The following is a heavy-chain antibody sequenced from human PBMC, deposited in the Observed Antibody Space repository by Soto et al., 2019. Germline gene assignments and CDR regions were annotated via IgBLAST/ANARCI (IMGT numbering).Heavy chain of an antibody. J-gene: IGHJ5*02. Sequence: GGSLRLSCAASGFTFSSYAMSWVRQAPGKGLEWVSAISGSGGSTYYADSVKGRFTISRDNSKNTLYLQMNSLRAEATAVYYCAKGNGNDGFFPGYLSPNPFDPWGQGTLVTVSS. CDR3: AKGNGNDGFFPGYLSPNPFDP. V-gene: IGHV3-23*01. CDR1: GFTFSSYA. D-gene: IGHD1-1*01. CDR2: ISGSGGST.